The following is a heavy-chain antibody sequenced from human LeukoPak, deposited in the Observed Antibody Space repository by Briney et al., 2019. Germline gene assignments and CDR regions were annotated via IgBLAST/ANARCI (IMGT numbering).Heavy chain of an antibody. D-gene: IGHD4-17*01. CDR2: IISSSSYI. CDR1: GFTFTSYS. Sequence: RGSLRLSCAASGFTFTSYSMNWVRQAPGKGLEWVSSIISSSSYIYYADSVKGRFTISRDNAKNSRYLQMNSLRAEDTAVYYCARPVFRLRLDAFDIWGQGTMVTVSS. CDR3: ARPVFRLRLDAFDI. V-gene: IGHV3-21*01. J-gene: IGHJ3*02.